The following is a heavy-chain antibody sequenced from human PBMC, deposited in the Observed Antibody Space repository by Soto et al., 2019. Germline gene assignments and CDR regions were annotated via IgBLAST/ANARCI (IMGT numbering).Heavy chain of an antibody. J-gene: IGHJ6*02. Sequence: QVQLVESGGGVVQPGRSLRLSCAASGFTFSSYGMHWVRQAPGKGLEWVAVIWYDGSNKYYADSVKGRFTISRDNSKNKLYLQMNSLRAEDTAVYYCAREGRFLEWLLPHYYGMDVWGQGTTVTVSS. D-gene: IGHD3-3*01. CDR1: GFTFSSYG. V-gene: IGHV3-33*01. CDR2: IWYDGSNK. CDR3: AREGRFLEWLLPHYYGMDV.